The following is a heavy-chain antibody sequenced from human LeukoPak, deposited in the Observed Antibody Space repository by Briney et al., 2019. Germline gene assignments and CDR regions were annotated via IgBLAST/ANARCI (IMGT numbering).Heavy chain of an antibody. J-gene: IGHJ4*02. D-gene: IGHD5-18*01. V-gene: IGHV3-23*01. Sequence: PGGSLRLSCAASGFRFTDYAMSWVRQAPGKGLQWVSGISDSGGSSYCTGSVKGRFTISRDNSKNTVFPEMNNLRVEDTAVYFCARHDSYIPWWGQGSLVTVSS. CDR1: GFRFTDYA. CDR3: ARHDSYIPW. CDR2: ISDSGGSS.